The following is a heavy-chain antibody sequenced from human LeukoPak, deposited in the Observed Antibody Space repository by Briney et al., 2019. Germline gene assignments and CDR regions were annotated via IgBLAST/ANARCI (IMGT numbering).Heavy chain of an antibody. J-gene: IGHJ4*02. V-gene: IGHV6-1*01. Sequence: SQTLSLTCAISGDSVSSNSAAWNWIRQSPSIGLEWLGRTYYRSKWYNDYAVSVKSRITINPDTSKNQFSLQLDSVTPEDTAVYYCAVSYDYVWGSYRPGPFDYWGQGTLVTVSS. CDR3: AVSYDYVWGSYRPGPFDY. CDR2: TYYRSKWYN. CDR1: GDSVSSNSAA. D-gene: IGHD3-16*02.